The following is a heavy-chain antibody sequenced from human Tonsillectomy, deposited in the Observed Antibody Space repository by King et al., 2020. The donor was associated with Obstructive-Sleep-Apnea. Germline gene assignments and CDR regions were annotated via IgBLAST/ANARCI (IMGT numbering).Heavy chain of an antibody. Sequence: VQLVESGGGLVQPGGSLRLSCAASGFTVSSNFMSWVRQAPGKGLEWVSVIYSGGTTYYADSVKGRFTISRDNSRNTLYLQMNSLGAEDTAVYYCARGNFPTVTAFYYFDYWGQGTLVTVSS. CDR3: ARGNFPTVTAFYYFDY. CDR2: IYSGGTT. J-gene: IGHJ4*02. V-gene: IGHV3-66*01. CDR1: GFTVSSNF. D-gene: IGHD4-17*01.